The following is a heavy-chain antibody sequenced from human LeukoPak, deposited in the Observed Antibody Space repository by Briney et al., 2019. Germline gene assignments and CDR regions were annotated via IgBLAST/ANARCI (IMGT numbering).Heavy chain of an antibody. CDR1: GYTFTGYY. D-gene: IGHD3-3*01. J-gene: IGHJ6*02. V-gene: IGHV1-2*02. CDR3: ARTLLWSGYYTSYYYYGMDV. Sequence: ASVKVSCKASGYTFTGYYMHWVRQAPGQGLEWMGWINPNSGGTNYAQKFQGRVTMTRDTSISTAYMELSRLRSDDMAVYYWARTLLWSGYYTSYYYYGMDVWGQGTTVTVSS. CDR2: INPNSGGT.